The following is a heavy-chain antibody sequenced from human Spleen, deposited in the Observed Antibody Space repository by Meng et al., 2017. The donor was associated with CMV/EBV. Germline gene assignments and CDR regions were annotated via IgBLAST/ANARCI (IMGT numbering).Heavy chain of an antibody. J-gene: IGHJ4*02. D-gene: IGHD6-6*01. V-gene: IGHV4-34*01. Sequence: CAFYGGSFRGYYWSWIRQPPGKGLEWIGEINHSGSTNYNPSLKSRVTISVDTSKNQFSLKLSSVTAADTAVYYCASASIAARPYDYWGQGTLVTVSS. CDR1: GGSFRGYY. CDR3: ASASIAARPYDY. CDR2: INHSGST.